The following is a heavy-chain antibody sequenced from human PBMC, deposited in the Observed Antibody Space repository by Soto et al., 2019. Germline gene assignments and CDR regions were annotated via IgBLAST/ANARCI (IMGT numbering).Heavy chain of an antibody. Sequence: EVQLLESGGGLVQPGGSLRLSCAASGFTFSSYAMSWVRQAPGKGLEWVSAISGSGGSTYYADSVKGRFTISRDNSKNTLYLQMNSLRAEDTAVYYCAKDRGVGRLIVVVPAYMDVWGKGTTVTVSS. V-gene: IGHV3-23*01. CDR2: ISGSGGST. J-gene: IGHJ6*04. CDR1: GFTFSSYA. D-gene: IGHD2-2*01. CDR3: AKDRGVGRLIVVVPAYMDV.